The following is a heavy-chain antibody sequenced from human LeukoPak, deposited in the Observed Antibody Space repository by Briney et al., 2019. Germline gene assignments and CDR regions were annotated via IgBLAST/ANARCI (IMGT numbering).Heavy chain of an antibody. CDR1: GGSFSGYY. J-gene: IGHJ4*02. CDR2: INHSGST. D-gene: IGHD2-2*01. Sequence: SETLSLTCAVYGGSFSGYYWSWIRQPPGKGLEWIGEINHSGSTNYNPSLKSRVTISVDTSKNQFSLKLSSVTAADTAVYYCARGHRYCSSTSCLLGRDYWGQGTLVTVS. V-gene: IGHV4-34*01. CDR3: ARGHRYCSSTSCLLGRDY.